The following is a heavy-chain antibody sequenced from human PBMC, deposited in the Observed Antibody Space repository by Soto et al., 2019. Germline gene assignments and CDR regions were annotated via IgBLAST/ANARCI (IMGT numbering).Heavy chain of an antibody. Sequence: PSETLSLTCAVYGGSFSGYYWSWIRQPPGKGLEWIGEINHSGSTNYNPSLKSRVTISVDTSKNQFSLKLSSVTAADTAVYYCARDALGYCSGGSCYTTSNYYYYGMDVWGQGTTVTVSS. CDR3: ARDALGYCSGGSCYTTSNYYYYGMDV. CDR2: INHSGST. CDR1: GGSFSGYY. J-gene: IGHJ6*02. D-gene: IGHD2-15*01. V-gene: IGHV4-34*01.